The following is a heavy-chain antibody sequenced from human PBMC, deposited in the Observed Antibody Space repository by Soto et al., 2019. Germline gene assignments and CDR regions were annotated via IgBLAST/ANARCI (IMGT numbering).Heavy chain of an antibody. CDR3: ARWIVVAGTMMFDY. V-gene: IGHV3-48*02. CDR2: ISSSSRTI. J-gene: IGHJ4*02. Sequence: CAASGFTFSDYSMNWVRQAPGKGLEWVSYISSSSRTIYYADSVKGRFTISRDNAKNSLYLQMNSLRDEDTAVYYCARWIVVAGTMMFDYWGQGTLVTVSS. CDR1: GFTFSDYS. D-gene: IGHD6-19*01.